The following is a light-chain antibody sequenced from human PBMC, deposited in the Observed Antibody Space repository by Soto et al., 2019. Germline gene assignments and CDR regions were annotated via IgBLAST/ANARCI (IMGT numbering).Light chain of an antibody. CDR2: DAS. V-gene: IGKV1-33*01. Sequence: DIQMTQSPSSLSASVGDRVTITCQASQDISNYLNWYQQKPGKAPKLLIYDASNLETGVPSRFSGSGSGTDFTCTISSLQPEDIATYYCQQYDNLPTFGQETRLEIK. CDR1: QDISNY. J-gene: IGKJ5*01. CDR3: QQYDNLPT.